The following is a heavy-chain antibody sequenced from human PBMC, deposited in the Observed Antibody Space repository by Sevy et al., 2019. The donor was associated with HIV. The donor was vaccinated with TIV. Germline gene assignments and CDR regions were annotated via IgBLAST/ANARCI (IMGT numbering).Heavy chain of an antibody. D-gene: IGHD6-13*01. V-gene: IGHV3-33*01. CDR1: GFTFNSYG. Sequence: GGSLRLSCAASGFTFNSYGMHWVRQAPGKGLEWVAVIWYDGTNKEYADSVKGRFTISRDNSKNTLYLQMNSLRAEDTAVYYCARESIGAAGIGYYFHSWGQGTLVTVSS. CDR3: ARESIGAAGIGYYFHS. J-gene: IGHJ4*02. CDR2: IWYDGTNK.